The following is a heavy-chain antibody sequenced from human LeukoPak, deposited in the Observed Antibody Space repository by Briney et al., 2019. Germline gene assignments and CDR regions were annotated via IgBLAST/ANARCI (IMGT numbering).Heavy chain of an antibody. CDR3: AKESECSSTSCYRGGYDI. CDR2: ISYDGNNK. Sequence: PGGSLRLSCGASGFSFSIYTMQWVRQAPGKGLEWVALISYDGNNKNYAASVKGRFIISRDNSKSTLYLQMNSLRAEDTAVYYCAKESECSSTSCYRGGYDIWGQGTMVTVSS. J-gene: IGHJ3*02. V-gene: IGHV3-30-3*01. CDR1: GFSFSIYT. D-gene: IGHD2-2*02.